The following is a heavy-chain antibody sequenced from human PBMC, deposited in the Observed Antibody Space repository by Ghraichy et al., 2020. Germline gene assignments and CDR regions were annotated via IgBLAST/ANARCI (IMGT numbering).Heavy chain of an antibody. CDR2: IYYSGST. J-gene: IGHJ6*02. Sequence: SETLSLTCTVSGGSISSGDYYWSWIRQPPGKGLEWIGYIYYSGSTYYNPSLKSRVTISVDTSKNQFSLKLSSVTAADTAVYYCARDVDYDILTGYYGGMDVWGQGTTVTVSS. CDR1: GGSISSGDYY. D-gene: IGHD3-9*01. V-gene: IGHV4-30-4*01. CDR3: ARDVDYDILTGYYGGMDV.